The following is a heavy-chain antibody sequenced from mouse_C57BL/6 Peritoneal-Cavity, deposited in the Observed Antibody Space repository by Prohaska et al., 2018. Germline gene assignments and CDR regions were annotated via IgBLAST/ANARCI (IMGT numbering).Heavy chain of an antibody. CDR2: IDPETGGT. Sequence: QVQLQQSGAELVRPGASVTLSCKASGYTFTDYEMHWVKQTPVHGLEWIGAIDPETGGTAYNQKFKGKAILTADKASSTAYIELRSLTSEDSAVYYCTNYYGSSYAMDYWGQGTSVTISS. CDR1: GYTFTDYE. V-gene: IGHV1-15*01. J-gene: IGHJ4*01. CDR3: TNYYGSSYAMDY. D-gene: IGHD1-1*01.